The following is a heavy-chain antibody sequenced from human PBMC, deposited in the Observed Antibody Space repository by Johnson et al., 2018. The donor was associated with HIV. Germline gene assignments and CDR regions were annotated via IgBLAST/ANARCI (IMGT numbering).Heavy chain of an antibody. Sequence: QVQLVESGGGLVQPGGSLRLSCLGSGFTFSDYYMSWVRQAPGKGLEWIAYISGGSAGTFYADSVKGRFTISRDNSKNTLYLQMNSLRAEDTAVYYCASAWGELDDAFDIWGQGTMVTVSS. V-gene: IGHV3-11*06. D-gene: IGHD1-26*01. J-gene: IGHJ3*02. CDR1: GFTFSDYY. CDR3: ASAWGELDDAFDI. CDR2: ISGGSAGT.